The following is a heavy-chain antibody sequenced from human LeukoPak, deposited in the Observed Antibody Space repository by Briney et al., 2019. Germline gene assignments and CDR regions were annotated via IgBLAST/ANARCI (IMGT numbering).Heavy chain of an antibody. V-gene: IGHV1-69*13. CDR3: ARVRYDYGSYYFDY. D-gene: IGHD4-17*01. CDR1: GGTFRSYA. J-gene: IGHJ4*02. CDR2: IIPIFGTA. Sequence: GASVKVSCKASGGTFRSYAISWVRQAPGQGLEWMGGIIPIFGTANYAQKFQGRVTITADESTSTAYMELSSLRSEDTAVYYCARVRYDYGSYYFDYWGQGTLVTVSS.